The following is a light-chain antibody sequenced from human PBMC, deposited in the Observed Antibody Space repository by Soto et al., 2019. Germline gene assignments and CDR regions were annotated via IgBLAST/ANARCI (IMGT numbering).Light chain of an antibody. J-gene: IGLJ2*01. CDR1: SSDVGGYNY. CDR3: ASFTRSVTVV. Sequence: QSALTQPASVSGSPGQSITISCAGTSSDVGGYNYVSWYQQHPGKVPRLIISDVNKLPSGVSDRFSGSKSGNTASLTISGLQAEDGADYYCASFTRSVTVVFGGGTKLTVL. V-gene: IGLV2-14*03. CDR2: DVN.